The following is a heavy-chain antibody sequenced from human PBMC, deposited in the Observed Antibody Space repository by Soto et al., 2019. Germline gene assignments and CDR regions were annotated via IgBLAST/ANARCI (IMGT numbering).Heavy chain of an antibody. V-gene: IGHV3-23*01. D-gene: IGHD3-16*02. J-gene: IGHJ6*03. Sequence: PGGSLRLSCAASGFTFSSHAMSWVRQAPGKGLEWVSVISGSGGSTYYADSVKGRFTISRDNSKNTLYLQMSSLRAEDTAVYYCAKDIANYYYYYMDVWGKGTTVTVSS. CDR3: AKDIANYYYYYMDV. CDR1: GFTFSSHA. CDR2: ISGSGGST.